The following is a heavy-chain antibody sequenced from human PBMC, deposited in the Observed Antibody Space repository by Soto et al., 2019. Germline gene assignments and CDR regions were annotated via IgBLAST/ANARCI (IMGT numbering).Heavy chain of an antibody. V-gene: IGHV4-59*01. D-gene: IGHD5-18*01. Sequence: QVQLQESGPGLVKPSETLSLTCTVSGGSISSYYWSWIRQPPGKGLEWIGCIYYSGSTNYNPSLKSRVTISVDTSKNHFSLKLSSVTAADTAVYYCASGGVDTAMVTGWFDPWGQGTLVTVSS. CDR1: GGSISSYY. J-gene: IGHJ5*02. CDR2: IYYSGST. CDR3: ASGGVDTAMVTGWFDP.